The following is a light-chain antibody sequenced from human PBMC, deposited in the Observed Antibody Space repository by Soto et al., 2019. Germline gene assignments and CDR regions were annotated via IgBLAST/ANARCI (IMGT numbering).Light chain of an antibody. CDR1: SSNIGNSF. CDR3: GAWDVGLSAFV. Sequence: QSVLTQPPSVSAAPGRTVTISCSGSSSNIGNSFVSWYQQLPGTAPRLLIYDNNERPSGIPDRFSGSKSGTSATLGITGLQTGDEADYYCGAWDVGLSAFVFGNGTKLTVL. J-gene: IGLJ1*01. V-gene: IGLV1-51*01. CDR2: DNN.